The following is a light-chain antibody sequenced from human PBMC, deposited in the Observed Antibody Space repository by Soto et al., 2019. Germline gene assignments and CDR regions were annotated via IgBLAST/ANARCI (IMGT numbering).Light chain of an antibody. Sequence: QSVLTQSPSASASLGASVKLTCTLSSGHSNYAIAWHQLQPEKGPRYLLKVNIDGSHTKGDGIPDRFSGSSSGAERYLTISSLQSEDEADYYCQTWGTGIQVFGGGTKLTVL. V-gene: IGLV4-69*01. J-gene: IGLJ3*02. CDR2: VNIDGSH. CDR3: QTWGTGIQV. CDR1: SGHSNYA.